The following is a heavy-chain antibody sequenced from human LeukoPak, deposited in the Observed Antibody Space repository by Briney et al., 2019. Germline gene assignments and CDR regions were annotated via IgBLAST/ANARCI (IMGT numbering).Heavy chain of an antibody. Sequence: SETLSLTCAVYGGSFSGYYWSWIRQPPGKGLEWIGEINHSGSTNYNPSLKSRVTISVDTSKNQFSLKLSSVTAADTAVYYCARGEYYYGSGSPKVWGQGTLVTDSS. J-gene: IGHJ4*02. V-gene: IGHV4-34*01. CDR2: INHSGST. CDR1: GGSFSGYY. D-gene: IGHD3-10*01. CDR3: ARGEYYYGSGSPKV.